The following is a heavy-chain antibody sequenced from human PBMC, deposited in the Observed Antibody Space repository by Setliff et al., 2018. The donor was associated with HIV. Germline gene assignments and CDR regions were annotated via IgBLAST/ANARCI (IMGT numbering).Heavy chain of an antibody. CDR3: ARDFAGYDILTGYTPRYAFDI. D-gene: IGHD3-9*01. V-gene: IGHV1-2*02. CDR2: INPNSGGT. Sequence: ASVKVSCKASGYTFASYGISWVRQAPGQGLEWMGWINPNSGGTNYAQKFQGRVTMTRDTSISTAYMELSRLRSDDTAVYYCARDFAGYDILTGYTPRYAFDIWGQGTMVTVSS. CDR1: GYTFASYG. J-gene: IGHJ3*02.